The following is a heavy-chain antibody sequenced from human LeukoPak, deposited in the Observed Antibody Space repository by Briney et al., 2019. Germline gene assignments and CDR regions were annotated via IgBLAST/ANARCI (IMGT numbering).Heavy chain of an antibody. J-gene: IGHJ4*02. CDR2: IYHSGST. Sequence: SETLSLTCTVSGGSISSSSSDYYWGWVRQPPGKGLEWIGSIYHSGSTYSNPSLKSRVTISVDTSKNQFSLKLSSVTAADTAVYYCARQLWSSSYWLPYYFDYWGQGTLVTVSS. CDR1: GGSISSSSSDYY. D-gene: IGHD6-13*01. CDR3: ARQLWSSSYWLPYYFDY. V-gene: IGHV4-39*01.